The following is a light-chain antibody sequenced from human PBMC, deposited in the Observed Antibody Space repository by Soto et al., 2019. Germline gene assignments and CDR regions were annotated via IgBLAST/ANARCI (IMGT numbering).Light chain of an antibody. Sequence: QSALTQPASVSGSPGQSITISCTGTSSDIGTYNYVSWYQQHPGKVPKLLIFDVSSWPSGASNRFSGSKSGNMASLTISGRQAEDEADYYCSSYTTSSTVVFGGGTKLTVL. CDR1: SSDIGTYNY. J-gene: IGLJ2*01. CDR2: DVS. CDR3: SSYTTSSTVV. V-gene: IGLV2-14*03.